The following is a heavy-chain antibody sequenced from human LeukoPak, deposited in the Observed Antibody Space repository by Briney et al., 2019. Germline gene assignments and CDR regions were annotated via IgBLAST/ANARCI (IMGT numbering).Heavy chain of an antibody. CDR2: ISGGGGST. V-gene: IGHV3-23*01. D-gene: IGHD3-3*01. Sequence: GGSLRLSCAASGFTFSSYAMSWARQAPGKGLEWVSAISGGGGSTYYADSVKGRFTISRDNSKNTLYLQMNSLRAEDTAVYYCATHYDFWSPDYYYYGMDVWGQGTTVTVSS. CDR1: GFTFSSYA. J-gene: IGHJ6*02. CDR3: ATHYDFWSPDYYYYGMDV.